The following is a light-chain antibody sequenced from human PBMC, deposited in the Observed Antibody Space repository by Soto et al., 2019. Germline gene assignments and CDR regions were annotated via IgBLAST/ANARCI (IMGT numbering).Light chain of an antibody. Sequence: DIQMTQSPSTLSASVGDRVAITFRASQDISKWLAWYQQKPGKPPKLLIYDASGLDSGVPSRFSGSGYGTEFTLTISGLQPEDFATFYCQQYDSFPWTFGPGTKV. CDR2: DAS. CDR1: QDISKW. J-gene: IGKJ1*01. V-gene: IGKV1-5*01. CDR3: QQYDSFPWT.